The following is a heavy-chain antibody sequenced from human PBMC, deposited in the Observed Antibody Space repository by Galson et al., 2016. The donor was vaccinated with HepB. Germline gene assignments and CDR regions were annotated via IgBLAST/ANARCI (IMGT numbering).Heavy chain of an antibody. CDR2: ITIDGSTT. CDR3: ARDLWRGGRIDY. CDR1: GFTFSNYW. Sequence: SLRLSCAASGFTFSNYWMHWVRQAPGKGLVWVSHITIDGSTTTYADSVKGRFTISRDNAKNTLYLQMNRLRAEDTAVYYCARDLWRGGRIDYWGQGTLVTVSS. V-gene: IGHV3-74*01. J-gene: IGHJ4*02. D-gene: IGHD4-23*01.